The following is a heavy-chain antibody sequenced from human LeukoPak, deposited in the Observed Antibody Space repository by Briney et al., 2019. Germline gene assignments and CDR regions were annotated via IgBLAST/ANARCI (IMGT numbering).Heavy chain of an antibody. V-gene: IGHV3-23*01. CDR1: GFTFSDHY. D-gene: IGHD6-13*01. CDR2: ISGSGGST. CDR3: AKDPRHSSSWYYFDY. J-gene: IGHJ4*02. Sequence: PGGSLRLSCVVSGFTFSDHYMDWVRQAPGKGLEWVSAISGSGGSTYYADSVKGRFTISRDNSKNTLYLQMNSLRAEDTAVYYCAKDPRHSSSWYYFDYWGQGTLVTVSS.